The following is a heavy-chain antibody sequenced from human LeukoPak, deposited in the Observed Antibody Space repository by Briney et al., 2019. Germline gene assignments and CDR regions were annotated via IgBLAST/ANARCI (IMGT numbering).Heavy chain of an antibody. D-gene: IGHD4-23*01. CDR1: GGSISNYY. Sequence: SETLSLTCTVSGGSISNYYWSWIRQPDGKGLDWIGRIYSSGTTNYNPSLKSRVTMSVDTSKNQFSLKMTSVPAVDTGGYFCARDRLLYDYGGKPLFDYWGQGTLVTVSS. J-gene: IGHJ4*02. CDR2: IYSSGTT. CDR3: ARDRLLYDYGGKPLFDY. V-gene: IGHV4-4*07.